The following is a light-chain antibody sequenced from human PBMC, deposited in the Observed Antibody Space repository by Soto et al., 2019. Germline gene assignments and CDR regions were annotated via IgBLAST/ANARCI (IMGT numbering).Light chain of an antibody. CDR1: SSNLGSNP. J-gene: IGLJ2*01. CDR3: SAWDDSIYGPV. Sequence: QSVLTQPPSASGTPGQRVSISCSGGSSNLGSNPVNWYLHLPGTAPKLLIYSNNQRPSGVPHRFSGSKSGTSASLAISGRQSEYEADYFCSAWDDSIYGPVFGGGTKVTVL. V-gene: IGLV1-44*01. CDR2: SNN.